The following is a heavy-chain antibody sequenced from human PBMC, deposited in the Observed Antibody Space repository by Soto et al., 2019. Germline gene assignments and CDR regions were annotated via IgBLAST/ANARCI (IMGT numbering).Heavy chain of an antibody. CDR1: GFTFRNSG. CDR2: IWYDGSSQ. V-gene: IGHV3-33*01. J-gene: IGHJ6*02. Sequence: QVNLVQSGGGLVQPGRSLRLSCEASGFTFRNSGMEWIRQAPGKGLEWVARIWYDGSSQYYADSVKGRFTISRDNSKNTLYMEMNSVRVEDMAVYYCARDMDSNYDGMDVWGQGTTVIVSS. CDR3: ARDMDSNYDGMDV. D-gene: IGHD4-4*01.